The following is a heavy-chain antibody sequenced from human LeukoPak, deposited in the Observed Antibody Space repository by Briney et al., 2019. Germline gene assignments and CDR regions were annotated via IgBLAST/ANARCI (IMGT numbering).Heavy chain of an antibody. CDR3: AKDPFNIFGGL. Sequence: PGGSLRLSCAASGFTFSIYAMNWVRQAPGKGLEGVSGITASGPRTYYADSVKGRFTISRDNSKNEVYLQMDSLRAEDTAIYYCAKDPFNIFGGLWGQGTLVTVSA. CDR1: GFTFSIYA. J-gene: IGHJ4*02. V-gene: IGHV3-23*01. CDR2: ITASGPRT. D-gene: IGHD3-16*01.